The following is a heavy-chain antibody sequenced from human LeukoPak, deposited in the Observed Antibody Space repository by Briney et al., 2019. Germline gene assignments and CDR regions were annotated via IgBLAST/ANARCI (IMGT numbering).Heavy chain of an antibody. D-gene: IGHD3-16*02. V-gene: IGHV3-21*01. J-gene: IGHJ3*02. CDR1: GYTFSNYA. Sequence: PGGSLRLSCAASGYTFSNYAMNWVRQAPGKGLEWVSSISTSSSYIYYGDSMKGRFTISRDNAKKSLYLQMNSLRAEDTAVYYCARVPAGVIGMKDAFDIWGQGTMVTVSS. CDR3: ARVPAGVIGMKDAFDI. CDR2: ISTSSSYI.